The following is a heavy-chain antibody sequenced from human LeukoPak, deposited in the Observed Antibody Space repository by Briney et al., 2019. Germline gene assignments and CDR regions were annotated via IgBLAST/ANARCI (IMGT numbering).Heavy chain of an antibody. CDR3: ARDKVVGTTCFDY. CDR1: GFTFSSYW. V-gene: IGHV3-7*01. Sequence: GGSLSLSCAASGFTFSSYWMSWVRQAPGKGLEWVANIKQDGSEKYYVDSVKGRFTISRDNAKNSLYLQMNSLRAEDTAVYYCARDKVVGTTCFDYWGQGTLVTVPS. J-gene: IGHJ4*02. CDR2: IKQDGSEK. D-gene: IGHD1-26*01.